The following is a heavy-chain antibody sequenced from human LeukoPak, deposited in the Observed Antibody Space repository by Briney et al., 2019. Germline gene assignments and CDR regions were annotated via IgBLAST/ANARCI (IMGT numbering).Heavy chain of an antibody. CDR3: ARGGYYDSSGYYPDY. V-gene: IGHV3-30*01. J-gene: IGHJ4*02. D-gene: IGHD3-22*01. CDR1: GFTFSRYA. Sequence: PGRSLRLSCAASGFTFSRYAMHWVRQAPGKGLEWRAVISYDGSNKYYADSVKGRFTISRDNSKNTLYLQMNSLRAEDTAVYYCARGGYYDSSGYYPDYGGQGTLVTVSS. CDR2: ISYDGSNK.